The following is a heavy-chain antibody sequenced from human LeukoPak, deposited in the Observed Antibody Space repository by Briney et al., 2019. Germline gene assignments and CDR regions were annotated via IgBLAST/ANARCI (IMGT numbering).Heavy chain of an antibody. V-gene: IGHV3-23*01. CDR1: GFTFSSHA. CDR2: VSGGGGTT. D-gene: IGHD1-7*01. CDR3: ARSRELPYFDY. Sequence: GGSLRLSCAASGFTFSSHAVSWVRQPPGKGLEWVSSVSGGGGTTYYADSVKGRFTISRDNAKNSLYLQMNSLRAEDTAVYYCARSRELPYFDYWGQGTLVTVSS. J-gene: IGHJ4*02.